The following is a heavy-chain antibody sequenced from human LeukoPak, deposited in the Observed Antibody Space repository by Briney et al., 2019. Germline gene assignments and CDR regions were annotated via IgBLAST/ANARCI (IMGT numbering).Heavy chain of an antibody. CDR3: AKDGEAGYYYYMDV. CDR2: ISWDGGST. J-gene: IGHJ6*03. V-gene: IGHV3-43*01. Sequence: QPGGSLRLSCAASGFTFDDYTMHWVRQAPGKGLEWVSLISWDGGSTYYADSVKGRFTISRDNSKNSLYLQMNSLRTEDTALYYCAKDGEAGYYYYMDVWGKGTTVTVSS. CDR1: GFTFDDYT.